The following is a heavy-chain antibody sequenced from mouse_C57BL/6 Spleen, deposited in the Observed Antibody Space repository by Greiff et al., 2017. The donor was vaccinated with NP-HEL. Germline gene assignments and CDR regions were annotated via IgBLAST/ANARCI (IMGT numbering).Heavy chain of an antibody. Sequence: VKLQESGAELVRPGTSVKVSCKASGYAFTNYLVEWVKQRPGQGLEWIGVINPGSGGTNYNEKFKGKATLTADKSSSTAYMQLSSLTSEDSAVYFCARSPSLRSFAYWGQGTLVTVSA. CDR2: INPGSGGT. CDR1: GYAFTNYL. CDR3: ARSPSLRSFAY. D-gene: IGHD1-1*01. V-gene: IGHV1-54*01. J-gene: IGHJ3*01.